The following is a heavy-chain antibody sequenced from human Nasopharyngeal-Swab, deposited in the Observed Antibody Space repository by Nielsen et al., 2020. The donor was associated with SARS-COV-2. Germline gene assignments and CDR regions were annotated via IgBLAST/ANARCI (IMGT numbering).Heavy chain of an antibody. J-gene: IGHJ4*02. Sequence: ESLKIPCAASGFILSDYWVHWVRQAPGTGLVWVSHVKNDGTTTTYADAVKGRFTMSRDDAKNILYLQMNSLRTEDTAVYYCARDGQGAVDLDYWGQGSLVTVSS. CDR1: GFILSDYW. D-gene: IGHD6-19*01. CDR3: ARDGQGAVDLDY. V-gene: IGHV3-74*01. CDR2: VKNDGTTT.